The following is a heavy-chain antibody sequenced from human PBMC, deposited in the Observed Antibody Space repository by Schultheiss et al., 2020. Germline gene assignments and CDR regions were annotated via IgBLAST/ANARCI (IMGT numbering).Heavy chain of an antibody. D-gene: IGHD2-15*01. Sequence: ASVKVSCKASGYTFTSYGISWVRQAPGQGLEWMGWISAYNGNTNYAQKLQGRVTMTTDTSTSTAYMELRSLRSDDTAVYYCARPQYCSGGGCYNFDCWGQGTLVTVSS. CDR3: ARPQYCSGGGCYNFDC. J-gene: IGHJ4*02. CDR1: GYTFTSYG. V-gene: IGHV1-18*04. CDR2: ISAYNGNT.